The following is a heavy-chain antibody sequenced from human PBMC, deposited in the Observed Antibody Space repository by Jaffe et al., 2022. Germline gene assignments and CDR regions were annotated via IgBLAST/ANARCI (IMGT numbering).Heavy chain of an antibody. V-gene: IGHV4-38-2*01. CDR1: GYSISSGYY. CDR2: IYHSGST. CDR3: ARLDRYYYMDV. Sequence: QVQLQESGPGLVKPSETLSLTCAVSGYSISSGYYWGWIRQPPGKGLEWIGSIYHSGSTYYNPSLKSRVTISVDTSKNQFSLKLSSVTAADTAVYYCARLDRYYYMDVWGKGTTVTVSS. D-gene: IGHD1-1*01. J-gene: IGHJ6*03.